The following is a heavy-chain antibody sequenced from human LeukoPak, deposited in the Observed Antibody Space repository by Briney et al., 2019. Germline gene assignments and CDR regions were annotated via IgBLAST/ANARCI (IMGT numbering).Heavy chain of an antibody. CDR1: GYTFTGYY. V-gene: IGHV1-2*02. CDR2: INPNSGGT. Sequence: ASVKVSCKASGYTFTGYYMHWVRQAPGQGLEWMGWINPNSGGTNYAQKFQGRVTMTRDTSISTAYMELSRLRSDDTAVYYCARLYHDSSGKRAYYYGMDVWGQGTTVTVSS. D-gene: IGHD3-22*01. J-gene: IGHJ6*02. CDR3: ARLYHDSSGKRAYYYGMDV.